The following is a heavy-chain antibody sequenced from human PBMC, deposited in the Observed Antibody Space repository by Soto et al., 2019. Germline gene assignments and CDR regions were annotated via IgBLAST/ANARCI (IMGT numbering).Heavy chain of an antibody. CDR2: ISWNSGSI. CDR1: GFTFDDYA. J-gene: IGHJ6*02. Sequence: EVQLVESGGGLVQPGRSLRLSCAASGFTFDDYAMHWVRQAPGKGLEWVSGISWNSGSIGYADSVKGRFTISRDNAKNSLYLQMNSLRAEDTALYYCAKDMRSYRWGGMDVWGQGTTVTVSS. V-gene: IGHV3-9*01. CDR3: AKDMRSYRWGGMDV. D-gene: IGHD1-26*01.